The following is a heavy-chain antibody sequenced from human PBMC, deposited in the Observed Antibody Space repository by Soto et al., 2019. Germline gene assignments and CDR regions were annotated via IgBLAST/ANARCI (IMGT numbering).Heavy chain of an antibody. Sequence: SGGSLRLCCAASGFTFDDYGMSWVRQAPGKGLEWVSGINWNGGSTGYADSVKGRFTISRDNAKNSLYLQMNSLRAEDTALYHCARDRSGYYYYYMDVWGKGTTVTVSS. CDR3: ARDRSGYYYYYMDV. CDR1: GFTFDDYG. V-gene: IGHV3-20*01. D-gene: IGHD3-3*01. J-gene: IGHJ6*03. CDR2: INWNGGST.